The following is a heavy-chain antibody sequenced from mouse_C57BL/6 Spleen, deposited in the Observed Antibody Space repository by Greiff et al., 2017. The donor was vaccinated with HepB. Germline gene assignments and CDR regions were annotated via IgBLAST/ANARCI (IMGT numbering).Heavy chain of an antibody. D-gene: IGHD1-2*01. J-gene: IGHJ2*01. V-gene: IGHV1-50*01. CDR2: IDPSDSYT. CDR1: GYTFTSYW. CDR3: ARYPHYYGFDY. Sequence: QVQLQQPGAELVKPGASVKLSCKASGYTFTSYWMQWVKQRPGQGLEWIGEIDPSDSYTNYNQKFKGKATLTVDTSSSTAYMQLSSLTSEDSAVYYCARYPHYYGFDYWGQGTTLTVSS.